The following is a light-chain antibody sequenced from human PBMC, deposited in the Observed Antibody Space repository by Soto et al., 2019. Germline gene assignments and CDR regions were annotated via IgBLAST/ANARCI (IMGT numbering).Light chain of an antibody. CDR3: QQYGSSPPIT. J-gene: IGKJ5*01. Sequence: EIVLTQSPGTLSLSPGERATLSCRASQSVSSSYLAWYQQKPGQAPRLLIYGASSRATGIPDRFSGSGSGTDFTLTISRLEPEDFAVYYCQQYGSSPPITFGQGTLLAI. CDR1: QSVSSSY. CDR2: GAS. V-gene: IGKV3-20*01.